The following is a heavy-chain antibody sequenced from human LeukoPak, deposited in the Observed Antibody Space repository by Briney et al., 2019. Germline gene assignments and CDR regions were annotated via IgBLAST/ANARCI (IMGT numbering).Heavy chain of an antibody. CDR1: GGSISSSSYY. Sequence: SETLSLTCTVSGGSISSSSYYWSWIRQPAGKGLEWIGRIYTSGSTNYNPSLKSRVTMSVDTSKNQFSLKLSSVTAADTAVYYCARVSVSYSSSWYYFDYWGQGTLVTVSS. CDR2: IYTSGST. J-gene: IGHJ4*02. V-gene: IGHV4-61*02. CDR3: ARVSVSYSSSWYYFDY. D-gene: IGHD6-13*01.